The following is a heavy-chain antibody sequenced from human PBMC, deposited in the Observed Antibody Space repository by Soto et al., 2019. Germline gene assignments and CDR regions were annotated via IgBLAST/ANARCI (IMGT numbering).Heavy chain of an antibody. Sequence: EVHLVESGGGLVEPGWSLRLSCAASGFPFSNAWMSWVRQAPGKGLEWVGRIKSKTDGGTTDYAAPVKGRFTISRDDSKNMLYLQMNSLKIEDTAVYYCTTALRFLGWPDYWGQGTLVTVSS. J-gene: IGHJ4*02. V-gene: IGHV3-15*01. CDR1: GFPFSNAW. CDR2: IKSKTDGGTT. CDR3: TTALRFLGWPDY. D-gene: IGHD3-3*01.